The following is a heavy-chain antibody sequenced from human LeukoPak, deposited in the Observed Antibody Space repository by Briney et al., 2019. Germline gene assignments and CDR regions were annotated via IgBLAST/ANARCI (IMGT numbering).Heavy chain of an antibody. D-gene: IGHD6-6*01. Sequence: GGSLRLSCAASGFTFTSYAMSWVRQAPGKGLEWVSAISGSGGSTYYADSVKGRFTISRDNSKNTLYLQMNSLRAEDTAVYYCGKVSVGVAARRKGMDVWGQGTTVTVSS. CDR3: GKVSVGVAARRKGMDV. V-gene: IGHV3-23*01. CDR1: GFTFTSYA. CDR2: ISGSGGST. J-gene: IGHJ6*02.